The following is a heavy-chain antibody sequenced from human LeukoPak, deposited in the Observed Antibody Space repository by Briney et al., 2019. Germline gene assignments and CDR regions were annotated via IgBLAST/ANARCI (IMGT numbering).Heavy chain of an antibody. Sequence: SGGSLRLSCAASGFTFSSYGMHWVRQAPGKGLEWVAFIRYDGSNKYYADSVKGRFTISRDNSKNTLYLQMNSLRAEDTAVYYCAKEEYSSSWYYFDYWGQGTLVTVSS. CDR3: AKEEYSSSWYYFDY. J-gene: IGHJ4*02. V-gene: IGHV3-30*02. CDR2: IRYDGSNK. CDR1: GFTFSSYG. D-gene: IGHD6-13*01.